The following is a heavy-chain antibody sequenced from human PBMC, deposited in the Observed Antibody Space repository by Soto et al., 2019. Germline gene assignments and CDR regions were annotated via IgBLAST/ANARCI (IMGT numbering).Heavy chain of an antibody. J-gene: IGHJ5*02. Sequence: QVQLQESGPGLVKPSQTLSLTCTVSGGSISSGGYYWSWIRQHPGKGLEWIGYIYYSGSTYYNPSPKSRVTISVDTAKNQFSLKLSSVTAADTAVYYCARGRESRGYSYGLRFDPWGQGTLVTVSS. D-gene: IGHD5-18*01. V-gene: IGHV4-31*03. CDR3: ARGRESRGYSYGLRFDP. CDR1: GGSISSGGYY. CDR2: IYYSGST.